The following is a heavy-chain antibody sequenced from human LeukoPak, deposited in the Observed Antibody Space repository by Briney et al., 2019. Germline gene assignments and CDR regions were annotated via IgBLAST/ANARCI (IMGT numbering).Heavy chain of an antibody. CDR1: GFTLGNYA. V-gene: IGHV3-23*01. D-gene: IGHD2-15*01. Sequence: PGGSLRLSCATSGFTLGNYAMTWVRQAPGKGLEWVSTISGSGAATNYADSVKGRFTISRDNSKNTLYLQMNSLRAEDTAVYYCASAVVAATLYYFDYWGQGTLVTVSS. CDR2: ISGSGAAT. J-gene: IGHJ4*02. CDR3: ASAVVAATLYYFDY.